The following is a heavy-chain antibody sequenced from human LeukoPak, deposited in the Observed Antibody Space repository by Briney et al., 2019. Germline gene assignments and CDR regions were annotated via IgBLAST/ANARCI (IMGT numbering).Heavy chain of an antibody. CDR1: GYTFTSYG. J-gene: IGHJ5*02. D-gene: IGHD6-6*01. CDR3: ARVRDYSNSPFNWFDA. Sequence: ASVKVSCKASGYTFTSYGISWVRQAPGQGLEWMGWISAYNGNTNYAQKFQGRVTMTRDTSISTAYMELSRLRSDDTAVYFCARVRDYSNSPFNWFDAWGQGTLVIVSS. CDR2: ISAYNGNT. V-gene: IGHV1-18*01.